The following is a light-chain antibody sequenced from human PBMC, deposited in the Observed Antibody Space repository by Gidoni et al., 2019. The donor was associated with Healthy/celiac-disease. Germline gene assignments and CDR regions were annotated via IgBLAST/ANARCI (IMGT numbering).Light chain of an antibody. CDR3: QQFNNYPYT. V-gene: IGKV1D-13*01. CDR1: QGISSA. CDR2: DAS. J-gene: IGKJ2*01. Sequence: AIQLTQSPSSLSASVGDRVTIPCRASQGISSALAWYQQKPGKAPKLLIYDASSLESGVPSRFSGSRSGTDFTLTISSLQPEDFATYYCQQFNNYPYTFGQGTKLEIK.